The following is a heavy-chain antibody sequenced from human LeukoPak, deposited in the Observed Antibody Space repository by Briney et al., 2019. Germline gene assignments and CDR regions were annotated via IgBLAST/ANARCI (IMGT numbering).Heavy chain of an antibody. CDR2: IKQDGSEK. D-gene: IGHD4/OR15-4a*01. CDR3: ARDTLGEGEDANYAVYYFDY. V-gene: IGHV3-7*01. J-gene: IGHJ4*02. Sequence: GGSLRLSCAASGFTFSSHWMSWVRQAPGKGLEWVANIKQDGSEKYYVDSVKGRFNISRDNAKNSLYLQMNSLRAEDTAVYYCARDTLGEGEDANYAVYYFDYWGQGTLVTVSS. CDR1: GFTFSSHW.